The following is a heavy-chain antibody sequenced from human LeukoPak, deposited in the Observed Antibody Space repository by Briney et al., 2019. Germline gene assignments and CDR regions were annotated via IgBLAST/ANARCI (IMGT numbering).Heavy chain of an antibody. V-gene: IGHV1-2*02. J-gene: IGHJ4*02. Sequence: GASVKLSRKASGYTFTGYYMHWVRQAPGQGLEWMGWINPNSGGTNNAQKFQGRVTMTRDTSISTAYVELSRLRSDDTAVYYCARGSMIVVVKYFDYWGQGTLVTVSS. CDR1: GYTFTGYY. CDR3: ARGSMIVVVKYFDY. CDR2: INPNSGGT. D-gene: IGHD3-22*01.